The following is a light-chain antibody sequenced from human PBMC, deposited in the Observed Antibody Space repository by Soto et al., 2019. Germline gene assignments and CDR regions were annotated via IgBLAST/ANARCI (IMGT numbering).Light chain of an antibody. CDR3: HQLNSYPYT. CDR1: QGIGSY. J-gene: IGKJ2*01. V-gene: IGKV1-9*01. Sequence: IQLTQSPSSLSASVGDIVTLTCRASQGIGSYFAWYQQKPGKAPKLLIYAASTLRSGVPSRFSGSGSGTDFTLTISSLQPEDFATYYCHQLNSYPYTFGQGTKLEIK. CDR2: AAS.